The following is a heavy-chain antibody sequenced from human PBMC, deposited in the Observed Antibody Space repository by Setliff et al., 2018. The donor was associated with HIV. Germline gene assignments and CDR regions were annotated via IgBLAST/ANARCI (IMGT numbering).Heavy chain of an antibody. D-gene: IGHD2-15*01. V-gene: IGHV1-69*13. J-gene: IGHJ4*02. CDR1: GDTFRNYA. Sequence: ASVKVSCKVSGDTFRNYALNWVRQAPGQGLEWMGGIIPPVGAAVYAQNFQGRVTITADESTSTAYMELRTLRSEDTAIYYCASLNVGCSGGTCYSGSAFDYWGQGSPVTVSS. CDR3: ASLNVGCSGGTCYSGSAFDY. CDR2: IIPPVGAA.